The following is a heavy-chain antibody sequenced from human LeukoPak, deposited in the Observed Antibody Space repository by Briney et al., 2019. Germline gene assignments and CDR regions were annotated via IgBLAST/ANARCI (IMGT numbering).Heavy chain of an antibody. CDR1: GFSFSSYG. CDR2: IRHDGTET. Sequence: PRGSLRLSCAASGFSFSSYGMHWLRQAPGKGPESVALIRHDGTETYHADSVKGRFTISRDDSKSTFYLQMNSLRPEDTAVYYCAKANRDHLSHYYGVDVWGPGTTV. J-gene: IGHJ6*02. CDR3: AKANRDHLSHYYGVDV. V-gene: IGHV3-30*02. D-gene: IGHD3-10*01.